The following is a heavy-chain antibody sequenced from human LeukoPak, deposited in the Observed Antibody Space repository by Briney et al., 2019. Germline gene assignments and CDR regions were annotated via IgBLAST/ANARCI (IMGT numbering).Heavy chain of an antibody. CDR3: ARYGVRGGGAFDI. V-gene: IGHV3-64*01. J-gene: IGHJ3*02. Sequence: GGSLRLSCAASGFTFSSYAMHWVRQAPGKGLEYVSAISSNGGSTYYANSVKGRFTISRDNSKNTLYLQMGSLRAEDMAVYYCARYGVRGGGAFDIWGQGTMVTVSS. CDR1: GFTFSSYA. CDR2: ISSNGGST. D-gene: IGHD3-10*01.